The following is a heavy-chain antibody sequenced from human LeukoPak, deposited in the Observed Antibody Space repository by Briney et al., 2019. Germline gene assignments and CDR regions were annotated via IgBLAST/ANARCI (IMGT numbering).Heavy chain of an antibody. Sequence: ASVKVSCKASGYTFTGYYMHWVRQAPGQGLEWMGWINPNSGGTNYAQKFQGRVTMTRDTSISTAYMELSRLRSDDTAVYYCARDLGGDYIGFWFDPWGQGTLVTVSS. CDR2: INPNSGGT. CDR3: ARDLGGDYIGFWFDP. V-gene: IGHV1-2*02. D-gene: IGHD3-16*01. CDR1: GYTFTGYY. J-gene: IGHJ5*02.